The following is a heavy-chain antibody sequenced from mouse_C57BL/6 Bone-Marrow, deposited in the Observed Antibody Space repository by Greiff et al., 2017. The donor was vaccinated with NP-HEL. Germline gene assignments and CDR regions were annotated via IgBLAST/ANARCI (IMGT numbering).Heavy chain of an antibody. V-gene: IGHV1-81*01. Sequence: QVQLQQSGAELARPGASVKLSCKASGYTFTSYGISWVKQRTGQGLEWIGEIYPRSGNTYYNEKFKGKATLTADKSSSTAYMELRSLTSEDSAVYVCARGITTVRDYYAMDYWGQGTSVTVSS. CDR2: IYPRSGNT. D-gene: IGHD1-1*01. J-gene: IGHJ4*01. CDR3: ARGITTVRDYYAMDY. CDR1: GYTFTSYG.